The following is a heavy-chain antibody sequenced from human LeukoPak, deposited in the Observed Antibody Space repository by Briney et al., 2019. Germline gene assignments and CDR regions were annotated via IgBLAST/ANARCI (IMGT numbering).Heavy chain of an antibody. CDR1: GFTVSSNY. CDR3: GKESYYYDSSGQTVDY. Sequence: PGGSLRLSCAASGFTVSSNYMSWVRQAPGKGLEWVSVIYSGGSTYYADSVKGRFTISRDNSKNTLYLQMNSLRAEDTAVYYCGKESYYYDSSGQTVDYWGQGTLVTVSS. V-gene: IGHV3-66*01. D-gene: IGHD3-22*01. J-gene: IGHJ4*01. CDR2: IYSGGST.